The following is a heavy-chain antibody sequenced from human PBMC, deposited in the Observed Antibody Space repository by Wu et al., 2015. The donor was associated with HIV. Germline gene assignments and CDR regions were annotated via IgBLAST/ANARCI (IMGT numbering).Heavy chain of an antibody. Sequence: QVQLVQSGAEVKKPGSSVKVSCKASGGTFSNYAITWVRQAPGQGLEWMGGNIPFFGSPNYAQKFQTRVTITADESANTAYVELSSLRSEDTAVYFCAVYDSSGLPQGFDHWGQGTLVTVSS. CDR2: NIPFFGSP. CDR1: GGTFSNYA. CDR3: AVYDSSGLPQGFDH. V-gene: IGHV1-69*12. J-gene: IGHJ4*01. D-gene: IGHD3-22*01.